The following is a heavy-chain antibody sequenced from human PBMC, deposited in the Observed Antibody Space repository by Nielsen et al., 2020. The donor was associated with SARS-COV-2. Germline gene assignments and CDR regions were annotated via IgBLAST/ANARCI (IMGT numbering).Heavy chain of an antibody. D-gene: IGHD3-10*01. J-gene: IGHJ4*02. CDR1: GFTLSSHA. CDR2: ISYDGRSE. Sequence: GGSLRLSCAASGFTLSSHAMHWVRQAPGKGLEWMAVISYDGRSEHYADAVKGRFTISRDNSKNILYLQMNNLRAEDTAVYYCVKDGAYYGVRGVVHFGYGGRGNLVTVSS. CDR3: VKDGAYYGVRGVVHFGY. V-gene: IGHV3-30*04.